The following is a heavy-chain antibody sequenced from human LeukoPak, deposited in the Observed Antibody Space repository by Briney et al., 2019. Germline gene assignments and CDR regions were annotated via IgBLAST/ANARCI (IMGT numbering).Heavy chain of an antibody. CDR2: VYYSGTT. CDR1: GDSLSGCY. V-gene: IGHV4-59*01. J-gene: IGHJ4*02. D-gene: IGHD3-16*01. Sequence: SETLSLTCTVSGDSLSGCYWSWIGQPPGKGPEWIGNVYYSGTTNYNPSLKSRVTISVDTSKNQFSLKLTSVTAADTAVYYCARDGGIPYYFDFWGQGTLVTVSS. CDR3: ARDGGIPYYFDF.